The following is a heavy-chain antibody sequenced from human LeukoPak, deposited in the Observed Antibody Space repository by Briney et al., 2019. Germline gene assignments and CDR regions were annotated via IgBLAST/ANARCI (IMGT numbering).Heavy chain of an antibody. CDR3: AREDYNTFYFDY. V-gene: IGHV3-66*01. CDR2: IYSGGST. D-gene: IGHD4-11*01. Sequence: PGGSLRLSCAASGFTVSSNYMSWVRQAPGKGLEWVSVIYSGGSTYYADSVKGRFTISRDNSKNTLYLQMNSLRAEDTAVYYCAREDYNTFYFDYWGQGTLVTVSS. J-gene: IGHJ4*02. CDR1: GFTVSSNY.